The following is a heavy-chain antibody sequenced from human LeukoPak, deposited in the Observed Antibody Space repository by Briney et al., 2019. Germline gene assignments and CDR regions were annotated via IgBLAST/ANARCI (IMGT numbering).Heavy chain of an antibody. J-gene: IGHJ4*02. CDR1: GFTFSSSA. CDR2: ISASGGSA. CDR3: AKVGLDWLVREYYFDY. D-gene: IGHD6-19*01. Sequence: GGSLRLSCAASGFTFSSSAMSWVRQVPGKGLEWVSGISASGGSAYYADSVKGRFTISRDNSKNTLYLQMNSLRTEDTAVYYCAKVGLDWLVREYYFDYWGQGTLVTVSS. V-gene: IGHV3-23*01.